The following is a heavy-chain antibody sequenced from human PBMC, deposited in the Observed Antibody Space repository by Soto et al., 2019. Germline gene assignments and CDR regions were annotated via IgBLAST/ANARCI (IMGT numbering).Heavy chain of an antibody. CDR1: GFTFSGYA. V-gene: IGHV3-23*01. D-gene: IGHD3-3*01. CDR2: ISGSGYST. Sequence: VQLLESGGGLVQPGGSLRLSCAASGFTFSGYAMSWVRQAPGKGPEWVSIISGSGYSTYYADSVKGRFTISRDNSKKTLDMQMNSLRAEDTAVYYCAKGVGSTIFGVDRPDAFDIWGQGTTVTVS. CDR3: AKGVGSTIFGVDRPDAFDI. J-gene: IGHJ3*02.